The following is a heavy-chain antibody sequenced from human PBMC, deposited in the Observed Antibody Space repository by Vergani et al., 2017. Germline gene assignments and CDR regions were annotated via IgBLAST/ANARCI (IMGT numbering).Heavy chain of an antibody. V-gene: IGHV3-21*01. CDR1: GFTFSSYS. J-gene: IGHJ4*02. CDR3: ARDWGRQWLVQGAFDY. D-gene: IGHD6-19*01. CDR2: ISSSSSYI. Sequence: EVQLVESGGGLVQPGGSLRLSCAASGFTFSSYSMNWVRQAPGKGLEWVSSISSSSSYIYYADSVKGRFTISRDNAKNSLYLQMNSLRAEDTAVYYCARDWGRQWLVQGAFDYWGQGTLVTVSS.